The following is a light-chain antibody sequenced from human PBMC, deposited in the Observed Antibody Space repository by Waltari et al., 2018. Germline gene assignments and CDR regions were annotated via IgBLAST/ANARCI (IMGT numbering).Light chain of an antibody. CDR2: SNP. V-gene: IGLV1-44*01. CDR3: AAWDDSLNVVV. J-gene: IGLJ2*01. Sequence: QSVLTQPPSASETPGQRVTISCSGSSSTIGSNTVNWSQQLPGTAPKLLLYSNPQRPSGVPDRFAGSRSGTSSSLAISGLQSEDEADYYCAAWDDSLNVVVFGGGTKLTVL. CDR1: SSTIGSNT.